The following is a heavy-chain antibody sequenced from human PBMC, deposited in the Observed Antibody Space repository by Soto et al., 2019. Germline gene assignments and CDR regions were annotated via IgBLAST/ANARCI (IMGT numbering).Heavy chain of an antibody. Sequence: EVQLVESGGGLVQPGGSLRLSCAASGFTFSSYWMSWVRQAPGKGLEWVANIKQDGSEKYYVDSVKGRFTISRDNAKNSLYLQMNSLRAEDTAVYYCALSIGGELLVYWGQGTLLTVSS. CDR3: ALSIGGELLVY. V-gene: IGHV3-7*01. CDR2: IKQDGSEK. D-gene: IGHD3-10*01. CDR1: GFTFSSYW. J-gene: IGHJ4*02.